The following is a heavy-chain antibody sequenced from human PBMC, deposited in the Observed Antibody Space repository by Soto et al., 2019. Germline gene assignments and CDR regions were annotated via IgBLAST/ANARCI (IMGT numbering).Heavy chain of an antibody. D-gene: IGHD3-16*01. CDR2: ISWNSGSI. Sequence: EVQLVESGGGLVQPGRSLRLSCAASGFTFDDYAMHWVRQAPGKGLEWVSGISWNSGSIGYADSVKSRFTISRDNAKNALYPQMNSLRAEDTALYYCAKDISPVAYVSFAYWGQGTLVTVSS. CDR1: GFTFDDYA. J-gene: IGHJ4*02. CDR3: AKDISPVAYVSFAY. V-gene: IGHV3-9*01.